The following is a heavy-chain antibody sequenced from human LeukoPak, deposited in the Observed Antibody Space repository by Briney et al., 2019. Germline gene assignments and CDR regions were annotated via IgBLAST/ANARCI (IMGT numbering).Heavy chain of an antibody. J-gene: IGHJ4*02. D-gene: IGHD6-19*01. CDR3: ASQGPEGTSGWY. Sequence: PGGSLRLSCAASGFTFSSYGMRWVRQAPGKGLEWVAVIWYDGSNTYYADSVKGRFTISRDNSKDTLFLQLNSLRAEDTAVYYCASQGPEGTSGWYWGQGTLVTVSS. V-gene: IGHV3-33*01. CDR2: IWYDGSNT. CDR1: GFTFSSYG.